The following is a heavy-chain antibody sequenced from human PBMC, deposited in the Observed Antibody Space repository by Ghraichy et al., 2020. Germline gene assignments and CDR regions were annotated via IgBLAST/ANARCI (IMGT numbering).Heavy chain of an antibody. CDR1: GYTFTSYY. CDR3: ARDRQWLVLSGYYYGMDV. D-gene: IGHD6-19*01. Sequence: ASVKVSCKASGYTFTSYYMHWVRQAPGQGLEWMGIINPSGGSTIYAQKFQGRVTMTRDTSTSTVYMELSSLRSEDTAVYYCARDRQWLVLSGYYYGMDVWGQGTTVTVSS. J-gene: IGHJ6*02. CDR2: INPSGGST. V-gene: IGHV1-46*01.